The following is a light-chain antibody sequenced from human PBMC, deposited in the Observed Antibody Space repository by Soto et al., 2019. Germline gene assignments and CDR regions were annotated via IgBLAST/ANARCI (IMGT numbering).Light chain of an antibody. CDR1: QSISSSY. Sequence: EIVLTQSPGTLSLSPGERAPLSCRASQSISSSYLAWYQQKPGQAPRLLVYGASSRATGIPDRFSGSGSGTDFTLTISRLEPEDFAVYYCQQYGSSRFTFGRGTKVDIK. V-gene: IGKV3-20*01. CDR3: QQYGSSRFT. CDR2: GAS. J-gene: IGKJ3*01.